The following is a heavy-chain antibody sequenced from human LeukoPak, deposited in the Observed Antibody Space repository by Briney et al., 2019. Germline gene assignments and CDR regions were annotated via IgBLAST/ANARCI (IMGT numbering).Heavy chain of an antibody. CDR3: ARVPTSDSSGYGVGPTAYWYFDL. V-gene: IGHV3-7*01. CDR2: TNQDGSEK. J-gene: IGHJ2*01. D-gene: IGHD3-22*01. Sequence: PGGSLRLSCAAPGFTFSIYWMSWVRQAPGKGLEWVANTNQDGSEKHYVDSVKGRITISRDNAKSSLYLQMNSLRAEDTAVYYCARVPTSDSSGYGVGPTAYWYFDLWGRGTLVTVSS. CDR1: GFTFSIYW.